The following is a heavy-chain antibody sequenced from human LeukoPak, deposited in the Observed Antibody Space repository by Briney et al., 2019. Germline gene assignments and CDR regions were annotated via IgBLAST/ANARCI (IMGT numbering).Heavy chain of an antibody. V-gene: IGHV4-39*07. CDR1: GGSISNSNYS. J-gene: IGHJ3*02. D-gene: IGHD2-2*01. CDR3: ARSRCSSISCASRGAFDI. Sequence: SETLSLTCTVSGGSISNSNYSWGWIRQPPGKGLEWIGSIYYSGSTYYNPSLKSRVTMSVDTSNNQFSLKLTSLTAADTAVYYCARSRCSSISCASRGAFDIWGQGTMVTVSS. CDR2: IYYSGST.